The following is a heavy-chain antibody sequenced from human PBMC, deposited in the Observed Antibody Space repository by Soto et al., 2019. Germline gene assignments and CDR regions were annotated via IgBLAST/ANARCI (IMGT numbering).Heavy chain of an antibody. CDR1: GYTFTSYD. J-gene: IGHJ3*02. D-gene: IGHD3-3*01. CDR3: ASPARNYDFWSGYSFDI. Sequence: RASVKVSCKASGYTFTSYDINWVRRATGQGLEWMGWMNPNSGNTGYAQKFQGRVTMTRNTSISTAYMELSSLRPEDTAVYYCASPARNYDFWSGYSFDIWGQGTMVTVSS. CDR2: MNPNSGNT. V-gene: IGHV1-8*01.